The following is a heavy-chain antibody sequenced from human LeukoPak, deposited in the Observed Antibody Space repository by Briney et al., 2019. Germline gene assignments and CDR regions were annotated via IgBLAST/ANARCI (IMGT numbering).Heavy chain of an antibody. J-gene: IGHJ4*02. V-gene: IGHV4-59*08. CDR2: MHNSGST. CDR1: GGSINSYY. Sequence: PSETLSLTCTVSGGSINSYYWSWIRQPPGKGLEWIGYMHNSGSTKYNPSLKSRVTISMDTSKNQFSLRLSSETAADTAVYYCARHVISEGLRIFDYWGQGTLVTVSS. D-gene: IGHD2/OR15-2a*01. CDR3: ARHVISEGLRIFDY.